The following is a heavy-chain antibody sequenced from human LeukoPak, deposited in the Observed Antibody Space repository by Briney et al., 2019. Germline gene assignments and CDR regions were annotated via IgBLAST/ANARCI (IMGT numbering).Heavy chain of an antibody. J-gene: IGHJ4*02. CDR2: ISSSSSTI. V-gene: IGHV3-48*02. D-gene: IGHD2/OR15-2a*01. Sequence: GGSLRLSCAASGFTFSSYSMNWVRQAPGKGLEWVSYISSSSSTIYYADSVKGRFTISRDNAKNSLYLQVNSLRDEDTAVYYCARGYYRADYWGQGTLVTVSS. CDR3: ARGYYRADY. CDR1: GFTFSSYS.